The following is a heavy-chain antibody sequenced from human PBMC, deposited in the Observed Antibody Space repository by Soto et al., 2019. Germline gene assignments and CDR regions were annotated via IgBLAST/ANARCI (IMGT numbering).Heavy chain of an antibody. Sequence: EVQLLESGGGLVQPGGSLRLSCAASGFTFSSYAMSWVRQAPGKGLEWVSAISGSGGSTYYADSVKGRFTISRDNSKNPAELQMDSPRGEGTAGYYCSSAAMSKGTSDWFGPLGQGTLVTVSS. D-gene: IGHD6-25*01. V-gene: IGHV3-23*01. J-gene: IGHJ5*02. CDR1: GFTFSSYA. CDR2: ISGSGGST. CDR3: SSAAMSKGTSDWFGP.